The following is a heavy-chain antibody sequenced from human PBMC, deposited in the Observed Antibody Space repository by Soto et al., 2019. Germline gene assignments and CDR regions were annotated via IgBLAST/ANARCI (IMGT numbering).Heavy chain of an antibody. CDR2: IYYSGST. J-gene: IGHJ4*02. CDR3: VRVVRGRGTGYYSDFDY. D-gene: IGHD3-9*01. Sequence: SETLSLTCTVSGDSISSYYWSWIRQPPGKGLEWIGYIYYSGSTNYNPSLKSRVTISVDTSKNQFSLKLSSVTAEDTAVYYCVRVVRGRGTGYYSDFDYWGQGTLVTVS. V-gene: IGHV4-59*01. CDR1: GDSISSYY.